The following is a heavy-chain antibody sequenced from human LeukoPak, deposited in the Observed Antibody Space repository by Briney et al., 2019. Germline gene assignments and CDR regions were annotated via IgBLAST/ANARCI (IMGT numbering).Heavy chain of an antibody. CDR2: ISYDGSNK. D-gene: IGHD6-19*01. V-gene: IGHV3-30*04. Sequence: PGRSLRLSCAASGFTFSSFAMHWVRQAPGKGLEWVAVISYDGSNKYYADSMKGRFTISRDSSKNTVYLQMNSLRVGDTAVYYCARGEDIAVAIDAFEIWGQGTMVTVSS. CDR1: GFTFSSFA. J-gene: IGHJ3*02. CDR3: ARGEDIAVAIDAFEI.